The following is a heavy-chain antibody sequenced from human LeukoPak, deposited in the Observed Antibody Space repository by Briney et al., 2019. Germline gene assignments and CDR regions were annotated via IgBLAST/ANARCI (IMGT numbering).Heavy chain of an antibody. V-gene: IGHV3-74*01. CDR1: GFTFSSYW. CDR2: INTDGSTT. J-gene: IGHJ4*02. D-gene: IGHD6-13*01. Sequence: GGFLRLSCAASGFTFSSYWMHWVRRAPGKGLVWVSRINTDGSTTNYADSVKGRFTISRDNSKNTLYLQMNSLRAEDTAVYYCAKGDGYSSSWGYGSYFDYWGQGTLVTVSS. CDR3: AKGDGYSSSWGYGSYFDY.